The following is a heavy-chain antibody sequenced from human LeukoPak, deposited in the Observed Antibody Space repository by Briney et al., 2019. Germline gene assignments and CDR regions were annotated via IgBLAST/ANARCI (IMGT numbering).Heavy chain of an antibody. CDR1: GFIFSDHY. Sequence: GGSLRLSCAASGFIFSDHYMDWVRQAPGKGLEWVSAISGDGKGTDYPDSVKGRFTISRDNSKNTLYLQMNSLRAEDTAVYYCARGPELYWYFDLWGRGTLVTVSS. J-gene: IGHJ2*01. D-gene: IGHD1-7*01. V-gene: IGHV3-23*01. CDR2: ISGDGKGT. CDR3: ARGPELYWYFDL.